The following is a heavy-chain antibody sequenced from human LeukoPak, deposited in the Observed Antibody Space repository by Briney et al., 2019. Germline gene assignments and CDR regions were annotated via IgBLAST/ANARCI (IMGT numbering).Heavy chain of an antibody. J-gene: IGHJ5*02. D-gene: IGHD3-3*01. Sequence: GGSLRLSCEGSGFTFSNYWMGWVRQAPGKGLQWVANIKTDGSEKYYVDSVKGRFTISRDNAKNSLYLQMNSLRAEDTAVYYCARVQDYDFWSGYWWFDPWGQGTLVTVSS. CDR3: ARVQDYDFWSGYWWFDP. V-gene: IGHV3-7*01. CDR1: GFTFSNYW. CDR2: IKTDGSEK.